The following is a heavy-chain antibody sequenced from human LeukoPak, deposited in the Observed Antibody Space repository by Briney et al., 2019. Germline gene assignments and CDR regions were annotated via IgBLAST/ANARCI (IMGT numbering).Heavy chain of an antibody. V-gene: IGHV1-18*01. J-gene: IGHJ6*03. Sequence: ASVKVSCKASGYTFTSYGISWVRQAPGQGLEWMGWISAYNGNTNCAQKLQGRVTMTTDTSTSTAYMELRSLRSDDAAVYYCARDSSGWYMGGYYYYMDVWGKGTTVTVSS. CDR2: ISAYNGNT. CDR3: ARDSSGWYMGGYYYYMDV. CDR1: GYTFTSYG. D-gene: IGHD6-19*01.